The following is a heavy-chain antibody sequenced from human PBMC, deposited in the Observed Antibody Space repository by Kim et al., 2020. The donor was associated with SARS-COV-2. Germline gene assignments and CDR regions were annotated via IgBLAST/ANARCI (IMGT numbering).Heavy chain of an antibody. Sequence: SETLSLTCTVSGGSISSGGYYWSWIRQHPGKGLEWIGYIYYSGSTYYNPSLKSRVTISVDTSKNQFSLKLSSVTAADTAVYYCARAPRRIITIFGVVTHFDYWVQG. J-gene: IGHJ4*02. CDR1: GGSISSGGYY. CDR2: IYYSGST. V-gene: IGHV4-31*03. CDR3: ARAPRRIITIFGVVTHFDY. D-gene: IGHD3-3*01.